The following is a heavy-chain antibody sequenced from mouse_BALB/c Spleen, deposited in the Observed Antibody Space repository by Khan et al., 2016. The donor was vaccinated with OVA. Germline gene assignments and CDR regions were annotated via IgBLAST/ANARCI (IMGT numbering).Heavy chain of an antibody. V-gene: IGHV1S136*01. CDR2: INPYNDGT. CDR1: GYTFTSYV. Sequence: VQLQQSGPELVKPGASVKMSCKASGYTFTSYVMHWVKQKPGQGLEWIGYINPYNDGTKYNEKFKGKASLTSDKSSSTAYMELSSLTSEDSAGYYCAREASTWDFSFPYWGQGTLVTVSA. CDR3: AREASTWDFSFPY. D-gene: IGHD4-1*01. J-gene: IGHJ3*01.